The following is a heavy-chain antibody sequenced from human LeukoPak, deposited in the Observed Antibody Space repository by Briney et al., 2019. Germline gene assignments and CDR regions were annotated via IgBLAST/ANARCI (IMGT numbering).Heavy chain of an antibody. V-gene: IGHV3-7*01. J-gene: IGHJ4*02. Sequence: QPGGSLRLSCAASGFTFSTYWMSWVRQAPGKGLEWVANIKQDGSEKYYEDSVKGRFTISRDNAKNSLYLQMNSLRAEDTAMYYCARDSAGNDYWGQGTLVTVSA. CDR1: GFTFSTYW. CDR3: ARDSAGNDY. CDR2: IKQDGSEK. D-gene: IGHD6-13*01.